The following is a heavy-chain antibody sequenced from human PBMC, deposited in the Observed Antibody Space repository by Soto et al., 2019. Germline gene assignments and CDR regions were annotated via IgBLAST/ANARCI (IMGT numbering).Heavy chain of an antibody. CDR3: TGVKWGKLGY. CDR1: GFTLSNAW. J-gene: IGHJ4*02. CDR2: IKSKTDGGTT. Sequence: EVQLVESGGGLVEPGGSLRLSCAASGFTLSNAWMSWVRQAPGKGLEWVGRIKSKTDGGTTEYAAPVRGRFTITREDSKHTLDLQMNRLTAEDTAMYYCTGVKWGKLGYWGQGTLATVSS. D-gene: IGHD1-26*01. V-gene: IGHV3-15*01.